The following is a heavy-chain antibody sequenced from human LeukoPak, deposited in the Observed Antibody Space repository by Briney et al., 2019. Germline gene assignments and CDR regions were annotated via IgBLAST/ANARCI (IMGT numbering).Heavy chain of an antibody. CDR2: ISYDANIGSNK. J-gene: IGHJ3*02. Sequence: GGSLRLSCATSGFTFSRYAMHWVRQAPGKGLEWVALISYDANIGSNKYYADSVKGRFTISRDSPKNTVYLQMDSLRAEDTAVYYCARGAEKILSFGEYPSDAFDIWGQGTMVSVTS. D-gene: IGHD3-10*01. CDR3: ARGAEKILSFGEYPSDAFDI. V-gene: IGHV3-30-3*01. CDR1: GFTFSRYA.